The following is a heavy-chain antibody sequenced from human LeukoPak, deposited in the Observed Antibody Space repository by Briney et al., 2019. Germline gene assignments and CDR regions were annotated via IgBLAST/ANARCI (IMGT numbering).Heavy chain of an antibody. D-gene: IGHD1-1*01. CDR2: IYYDGSNI. CDR1: EFTFTTYG. J-gene: IGHJ4*02. V-gene: IGHV3-33*01. CDR3: ARDWKTNSFDY. Sequence: GGSLRLSCVASEFTFTTYGMHWVRQAPGKGLEWVAFIYYDGSNIYYADYVKGRFTNSRDISKNTLYLQMDSLRAEDTAIYYCARDWKTNSFDYWGQGTLVTVSS.